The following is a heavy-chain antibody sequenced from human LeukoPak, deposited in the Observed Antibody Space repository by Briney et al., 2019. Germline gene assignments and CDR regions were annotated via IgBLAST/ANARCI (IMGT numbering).Heavy chain of an antibody. CDR2: INGDGSST. CDR3: ARILGITAPATFY. J-gene: IGHJ4*02. CDR1: GFTFSSYW. V-gene: IGHV3-74*01. D-gene: IGHD1-14*01. Sequence: GGSLRLSCAASGFTFSSYWMHWVRQAPGKGLVWVSRINGDGSSTSYADSVKGRFTISRDNAKNTLYLQMNSLRGEDTAVYYCARILGITAPATFYWGQGTLVTVSS.